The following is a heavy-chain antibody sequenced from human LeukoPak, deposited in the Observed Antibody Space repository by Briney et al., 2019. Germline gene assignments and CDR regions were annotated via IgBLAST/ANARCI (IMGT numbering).Heavy chain of an antibody. Sequence: GGSLRLSCAASRFTFSSYGMSWVRQAPGKGLEWVSAISGSGGSTYYADSVKGRFTISRDNSKNTLYLQMNSLRAEDTAIYYCAKASRDIPAAGPSGYYFDYWGQGTLVTVSS. CDR1: RFTFSSYG. D-gene: IGHD6-13*01. J-gene: IGHJ4*02. V-gene: IGHV3-23*01. CDR3: AKASRDIPAAGPSGYYFDY. CDR2: ISGSGGST.